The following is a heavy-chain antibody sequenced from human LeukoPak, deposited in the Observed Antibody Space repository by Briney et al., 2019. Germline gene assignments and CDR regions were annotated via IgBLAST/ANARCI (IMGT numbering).Heavy chain of an antibody. Sequence: ASVKVFCKASGYTFTGYYMHWVRQAPGQGLEWMGWINPNSGDTNYAQKFQGRVTMTRDTSISTAYMELSRLRSDDTAVYYCARDGGSFRTDAFDIWGQGTMVTVSS. D-gene: IGHD1-26*01. V-gene: IGHV1-2*02. CDR2: INPNSGDT. J-gene: IGHJ3*02. CDR3: ARDGGSFRTDAFDI. CDR1: GYTFTGYY.